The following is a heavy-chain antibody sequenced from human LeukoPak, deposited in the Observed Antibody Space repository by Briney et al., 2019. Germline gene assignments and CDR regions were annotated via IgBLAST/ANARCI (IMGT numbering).Heavy chain of an antibody. Sequence: SVKVSCKASGGTFSSYAISWVRQAPGQGLEWMGGIIPIFGTANYAQKFQGRVTITADESTSTAYMELSSLRSEDTAVYYCASNSYSGPYYYYGMDVWGQGTTVTVSS. V-gene: IGHV1-69*13. J-gene: IGHJ6*02. CDR3: ASNSYSGPYYYYGMDV. D-gene: IGHD1-26*01. CDR2: IIPIFGTA. CDR1: GGTFSSYA.